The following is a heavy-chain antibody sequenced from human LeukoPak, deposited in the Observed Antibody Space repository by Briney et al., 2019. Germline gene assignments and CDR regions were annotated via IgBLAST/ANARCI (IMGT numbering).Heavy chain of an antibody. CDR3: ARNDFWSGYPGSYMDV. CDR1: GYTFTGYY. D-gene: IGHD3-3*01. J-gene: IGHJ6*03. CDR2: INPNSADT. V-gene: IGHV1-2*02. Sequence: ASVKVSCKASGYTFTGYYMHWVRQAPGQGLEWMGWINPNSADTKYAQKFQGRVTMTRDTSISTTYMELSRLRSDGTAVYYCARNDFWSGYPGSYMDVWGKGTTVTVSS.